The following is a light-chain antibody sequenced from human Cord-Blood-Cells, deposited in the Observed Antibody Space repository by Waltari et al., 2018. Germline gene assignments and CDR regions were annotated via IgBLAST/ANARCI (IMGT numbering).Light chain of an antibody. CDR3: QQYNNWPPWT. Sequence: EIVMTQSPATLSVSPGERATLSCRASQSVSSNLAWYQQKPGQAPRLLIYGASTRATRIPARFSGSGSGTGFTLTISSLQSEDFAGYYCQQYNNWPPWTFGQGTKVEIK. V-gene: IGKV3-15*01. CDR2: GAS. CDR1: QSVSSN. J-gene: IGKJ1*01.